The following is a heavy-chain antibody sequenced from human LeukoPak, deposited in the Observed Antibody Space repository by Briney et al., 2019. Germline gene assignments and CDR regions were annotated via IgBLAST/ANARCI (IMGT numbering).Heavy chain of an antibody. Sequence: SETLSLTCTVSGGSISSYYWSWIRQPPGKGLEWIGYIYYSGSTNYNPSLKSRVTISVDTSKNRFSLKLSSVTAADTAVYYCARESEYCSGGSCSYYFDYSGQGTLVTVSS. V-gene: IGHV4-59*12. CDR2: IYYSGST. J-gene: IGHJ4*02. D-gene: IGHD2-15*01. CDR1: GGSISSYY. CDR3: ARESEYCSGGSCSYYFDY.